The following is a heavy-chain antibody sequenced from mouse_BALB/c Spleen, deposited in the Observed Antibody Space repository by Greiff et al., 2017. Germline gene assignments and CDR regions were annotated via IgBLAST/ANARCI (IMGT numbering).Heavy chain of an antibody. CDR2: IWGDGST. D-gene: IGHD1-1*01. V-gene: IGHV2-6-7*01. Sequence: VHLVESGPGLVAPSQSLSITCTVSGFSLTGYGVNWVRQPPGKGLEWLGMIWGDGSTDYNSALKSRLSISKDNSKSQVFLKMNSLQTDDTARYYCARDRGSSHYAMDYWGQGTSVTVSS. J-gene: IGHJ4*01. CDR3: ARDRGSSHYAMDY. CDR1: GFSLTGYG.